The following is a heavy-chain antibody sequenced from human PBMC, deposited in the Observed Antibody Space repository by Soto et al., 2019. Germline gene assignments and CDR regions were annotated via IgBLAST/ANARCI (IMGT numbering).Heavy chain of an antibody. V-gene: IGHV1-18*04. D-gene: IGHD6-19*01. CDR3: ARERLNTGWYGFDY. CDR2: VNNRNGVT. CDR1: GYTFANFD. Sequence: ASVNVSCKTSGYTFANFDFSWVRQAPGQGLEWMGWVNNRNGVTNYAENFRDRVTISTDTSTNTVYMELRSLRSDDTAVYFCARERLNTGWYGFDYWGQGTQVTVSS. J-gene: IGHJ4*02.